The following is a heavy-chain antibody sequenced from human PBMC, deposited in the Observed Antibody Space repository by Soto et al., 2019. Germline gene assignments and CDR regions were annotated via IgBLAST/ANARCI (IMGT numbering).Heavy chain of an antibody. D-gene: IGHD2-15*01. J-gene: IGHJ5*02. Sequence: QVQLVHSGAEVKKPGASVKVSCKASGYTFTSYGISWVRQAPGQGLEWMGWISAYNGNTNYAQKLQGRVTMTTDTTTSRAYMELRSLISYDTAVYYCARDSSYCSGGSCYYMVDTWFDPWGQGTLVTVSS. CDR1: GYTFTSYG. V-gene: IGHV1-18*01. CDR3: ARDSSYCSGGSCYYMVDTWFDP. CDR2: ISAYNGNT.